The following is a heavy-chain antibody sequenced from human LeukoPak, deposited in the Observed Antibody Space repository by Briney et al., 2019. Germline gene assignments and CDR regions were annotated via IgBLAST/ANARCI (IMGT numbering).Heavy chain of an antibody. CDR3: ARTKREPTYGQHHGLDN. Sequence: PGGSLRLSCAASVLTFRVYSMYWVRQAPGKGLEWVSSINSSSSYIYYADSVKGRFTISRDNAKSSLYLQMNSLRVEDTAAYYCARTKREPTYGQHHGLDNWGQGTLVTVSS. CDR2: INSSSSYI. CDR1: VLTFRVYS. D-gene: IGHD3-10*01. J-gene: IGHJ4*02. V-gene: IGHV3-21*01.